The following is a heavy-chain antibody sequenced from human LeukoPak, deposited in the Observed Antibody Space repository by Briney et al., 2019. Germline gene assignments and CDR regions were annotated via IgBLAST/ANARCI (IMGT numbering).Heavy chain of an antibody. V-gene: IGHV1-69*01. CDR2: IIPIFGTA. CDR1: GGTFSSYA. CDR3: AHKWGRYCSSTSCYAGGPFDY. J-gene: IGHJ4*02. Sequence: SVKVSCKASGGTFSSYAISWVRQAPGQGLEWMGGIIPIFGTANYAQKFQGRVTITADESTSTAYMELSSLRSEDTAVYYCAHKWGRYCSSTSCYAGGPFDYWGQGTLVTVSS. D-gene: IGHD2-2*01.